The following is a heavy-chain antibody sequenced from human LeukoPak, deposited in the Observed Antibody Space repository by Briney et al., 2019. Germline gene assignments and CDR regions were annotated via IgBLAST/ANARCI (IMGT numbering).Heavy chain of an antibody. CDR1: GYTFTNYW. Sequence: SLKISCKASGYTFTNYWIGWVRHTPGKGLGWMGIIHPGDSDTSYRTSFQGQVTISVDESTSTAYLHWTSLKASDTAIYYCARHAGYCTGGKCYSFYYFDYWGQGTLVTVSS. CDR2: IHPGDSDT. J-gene: IGHJ4*02. D-gene: IGHD2-15*01. CDR3: ARHAGYCTGGKCYSFYYFDY. V-gene: IGHV5-51*01.